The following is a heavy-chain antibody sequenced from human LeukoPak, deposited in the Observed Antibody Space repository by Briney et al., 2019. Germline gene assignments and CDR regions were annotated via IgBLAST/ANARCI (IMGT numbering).Heavy chain of an antibody. V-gene: IGHV1-69*06. J-gene: IGHJ3*02. D-gene: IGHD2-21*02. CDR2: IIPMFGTT. Sequence: GSSVKVSCRASGDTFNFYAITWVRQAPGQGLEWMGGIIPMFGTTNYAQKFQGRVTIAADKSTSTAYMEVSSLRPEDTAVYFCARAVTANILGAFDIWGQGTMVTVSS. CDR1: GDTFNFYA. CDR3: ARAVTANILGAFDI.